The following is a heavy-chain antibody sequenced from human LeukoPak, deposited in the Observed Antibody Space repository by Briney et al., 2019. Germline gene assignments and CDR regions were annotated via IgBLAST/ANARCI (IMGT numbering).Heavy chain of an antibody. Sequence: GSSLKVSCKASRGTFSSYAISWVRQAPGQGLECMGGIIPIFGTAHYAQKFQGRVTITADKSTSTAYMELSSLRSEDTAVYYCARDNQYPGLFIYGDVFDIWGQGTMVTVSS. CDR1: RGTFSSYA. CDR3: ARDNQYPGLFIYGDVFDI. CDR2: IIPIFGTA. D-gene: IGHD3-22*01. J-gene: IGHJ3*02. V-gene: IGHV1-69*06.